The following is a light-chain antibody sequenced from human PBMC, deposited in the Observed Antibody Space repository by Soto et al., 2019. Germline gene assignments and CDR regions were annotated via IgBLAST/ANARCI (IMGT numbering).Light chain of an antibody. CDR2: AAS. V-gene: IGKV1-6*01. Sequence: AIQMTQSPSSLSASVGDRVTITCRASEFIRNDLGWYQQKPGKAPKLLIYAASSLQSGVPSRFSGSGYGTDFTRTISSLQPEDIATYFCLQDYFYPRAFGQGTKLEIK. CDR3: LQDYFYPRA. J-gene: IGKJ2*01. CDR1: EFIRND.